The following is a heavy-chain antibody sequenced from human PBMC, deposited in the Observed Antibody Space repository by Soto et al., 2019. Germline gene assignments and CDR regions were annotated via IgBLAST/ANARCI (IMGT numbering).Heavy chain of an antibody. CDR1: GGTFSSYA. D-gene: IGHD6-13*01. Sequence: ASVKVSCKASGGTFSSYAISWVRQAPGQGLEWMGGIIPIFGTANYAQKFQGRVTITADESTSTAYMELSSLRSEDTAVYYCARYIRQQLVQDRYYYYGMDVWGQGTTVTVSS. J-gene: IGHJ6*02. CDR2: IIPIFGTA. CDR3: ARYIRQQLVQDRYYYYGMDV. V-gene: IGHV1-69*13.